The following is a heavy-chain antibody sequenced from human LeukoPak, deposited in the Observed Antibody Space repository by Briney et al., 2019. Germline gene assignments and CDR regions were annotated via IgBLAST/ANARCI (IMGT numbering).Heavy chain of an antibody. CDR2: TVGRNGDT. D-gene: IGHD2-15*01. V-gene: IGHV3-23*01. Sequence: GGSLRLSCAASGFTFSNYGMTSVRQAPGNTLEWVSTTVGRNGDTYYSGAVKGRFTISRDISKNSVYLQMSSLRGDDTAVYYCAKYGVVLPPGSHIPHWFDFWGQGSLVTVSS. CDR1: GFTFSNYG. CDR3: AKYGVVLPPGSHIPHWFDF. J-gene: IGHJ5*01.